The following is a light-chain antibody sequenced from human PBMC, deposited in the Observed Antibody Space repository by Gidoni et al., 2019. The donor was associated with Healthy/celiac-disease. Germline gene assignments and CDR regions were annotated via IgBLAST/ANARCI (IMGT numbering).Light chain of an antibody. CDR2: GAS. V-gene: IGKV3-20*01. CDR3: QQYGSSPGYT. Sequence: IVLTQSPGTLSLSPWERATLSCRASQSVSSSYLAWYQQKPGQAPRLLIYGASSRATGIPDRFSGSGSGTDFTLTISRLEPEDFAVYYCQQYGSSPGYTFGQGTKLEIK. J-gene: IGKJ2*01. CDR1: QSVSSSY.